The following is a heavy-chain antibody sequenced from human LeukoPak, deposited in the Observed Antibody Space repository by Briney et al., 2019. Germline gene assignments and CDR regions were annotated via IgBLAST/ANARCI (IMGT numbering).Heavy chain of an antibody. CDR2: ISGSSKHR. V-gene: IGHV3-21*01. CDR1: AFTFTSYS. Sequence: PGGSLRLSCAASAFTFTSYSMNWVRQAPGKGLEWVSSISGSSKHRYYADSVKGRFTISRDNAKSSLYLQMNSLRAEDTAVYSVTTCYLQHWGQGTLVTVSS. J-gene: IGHJ1*01. CDR3: TTCYLQH. D-gene: IGHD4-17*01.